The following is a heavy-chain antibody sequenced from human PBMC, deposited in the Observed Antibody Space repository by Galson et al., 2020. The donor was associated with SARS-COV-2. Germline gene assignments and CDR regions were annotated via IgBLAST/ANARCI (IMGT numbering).Heavy chain of an antibody. J-gene: IGHJ6*02. D-gene: IGHD4-17*01. CDR2: IYTSGST. V-gene: IGHV4-4*07. CDR3: ARDPLSRGRPGDYEVYYYYVMDV. Sequence: SETLSLTCTVSGGSISSYYWSWIRQPAGKGLEWIGRIYTSGSTKYNPSLKSRVTMSVDTSKNQFSLKLRSVIAADTAVYYCARDPLSRGRPGDYEVYYYYVMDVCGQGTTVTVSS. CDR1: GGSISSYY.